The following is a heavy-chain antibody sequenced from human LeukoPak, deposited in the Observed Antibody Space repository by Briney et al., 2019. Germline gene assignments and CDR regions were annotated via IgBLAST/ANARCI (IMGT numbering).Heavy chain of an antibody. J-gene: IGHJ3*02. D-gene: IGHD1-20*01. CDR3: AKSHSWNPPDAFDI. CDR1: GFTFSSYG. Sequence: PGGSLRLSCAASGFTFSSYGIHWVRQAPGKGLEWVAFIRYDGSNKYYADSVKGRFTISRDNSKNTLYLQMNSLRAEDTAVYYCAKSHSWNPPDAFDIWGQGTMVTVSS. CDR2: IRYDGSNK. V-gene: IGHV3-30*02.